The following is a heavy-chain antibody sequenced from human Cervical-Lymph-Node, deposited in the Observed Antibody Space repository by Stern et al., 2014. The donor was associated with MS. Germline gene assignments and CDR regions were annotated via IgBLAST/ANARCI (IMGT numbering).Heavy chain of an antibody. V-gene: IGHV1-2*06. D-gene: IGHD4-11*01. CDR1: GYTFTGNY. CDR3: AKMGDPVTTTFDH. Sequence: VQLVESGAEVKRPGASVKVSCKASGYTFTGNYLHWVRQAPGQGLEWVGRINTGRGATNYAQKFQGRVTMTRDTSISTAYMELRRVRSDDTAVYYCAKMGDPVTTTFDHWGQGTLVTVSS. J-gene: IGHJ5*02. CDR2: INTGRGAT.